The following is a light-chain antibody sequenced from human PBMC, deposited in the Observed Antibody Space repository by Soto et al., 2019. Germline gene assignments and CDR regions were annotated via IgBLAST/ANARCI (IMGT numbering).Light chain of an antibody. V-gene: IGLV1-44*01. J-gene: IGLJ2*01. Sequence: QSALTQPPSASGNPGQRVTISCSGSSSNIGRNTVNWYQQDPVTAPKLLIYNNNQRTSVVPDRVSGSKSGTSASLAISGLQSEDEADYYCTQWDDSLNGVIFGGGTKLTVL. CDR2: NNN. CDR3: TQWDDSLNGVI. CDR1: SSNIGRNT.